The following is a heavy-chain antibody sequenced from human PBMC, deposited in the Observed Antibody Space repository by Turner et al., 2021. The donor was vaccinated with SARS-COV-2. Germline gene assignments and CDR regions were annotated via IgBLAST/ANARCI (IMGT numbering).Heavy chain of an antibody. CDR3: ARDGSGYYDSSGYFDH. J-gene: IGHJ4*02. D-gene: IGHD3-22*01. CDR2: IWYDGSNK. CDR1: GFTFSSYG. V-gene: IGHV3-33*01. Sequence: QLQLVESGGGVVQPGRSLRLSCAASGFTFSSYGMNWVRQAPGKGLEWVAVIWYDGSNKYYADSVKGRFTISRDNSKNTLYLQMNSLRAEDTAVYYCARDGSGYYDSSGYFDHWGQGTLVTVSS.